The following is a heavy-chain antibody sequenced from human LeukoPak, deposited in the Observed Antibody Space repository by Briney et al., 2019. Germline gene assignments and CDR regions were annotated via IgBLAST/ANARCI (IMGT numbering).Heavy chain of an antibody. CDR2: IYTSGST. Sequence: SETLFLTCTVSGGSISSYYWSWIRQPAGKGLEWIGRIYTSGSTNYNPSLKSRVTMSVDTSKNQFSLKLSSVTAADTAVYYCARVGVVVPAARYADYYYYMDVWGKGTTVTVSS. CDR1: GGSISSYY. V-gene: IGHV4-4*07. J-gene: IGHJ6*03. D-gene: IGHD2-2*01. CDR3: ARVGVVVPAARYADYYYYMDV.